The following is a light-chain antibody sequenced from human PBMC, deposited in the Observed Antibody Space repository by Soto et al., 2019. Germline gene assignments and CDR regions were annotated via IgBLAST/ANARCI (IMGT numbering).Light chain of an antibody. Sequence: QSVLTQPPSASGSPGQSVTISCTGTSSDVGKYNYVSWFQHHPGKAPKLIIYEVSNRPSGVPDRFSGSKSGSTASLTVSGLQTEDEADYYCNSYTSSSSYVFGTGTKVTVL. CDR2: EVS. CDR1: SSDVGKYNY. J-gene: IGLJ1*01. CDR3: NSYTSSSSYV. V-gene: IGLV2-8*01.